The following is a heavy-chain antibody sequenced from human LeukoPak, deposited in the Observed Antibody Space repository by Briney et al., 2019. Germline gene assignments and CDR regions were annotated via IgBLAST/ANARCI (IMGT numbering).Heavy chain of an antibody. J-gene: IGHJ6*03. D-gene: IGHD3-10*01. Sequence: SETLSLTCAVSGGSISSSNWWSWVRQPPGKGLEWIGEINHSGSTNYNPSLKSRVTISVDTSKNQFSLKLSSVTAADTAVYYCARHRYGSGSYYYYYYYMDVWGKGTTVTISS. CDR1: GGSISSSNW. CDR2: INHSGST. CDR3: ARHRYGSGSYYYYYYYMDV. V-gene: IGHV4-4*02.